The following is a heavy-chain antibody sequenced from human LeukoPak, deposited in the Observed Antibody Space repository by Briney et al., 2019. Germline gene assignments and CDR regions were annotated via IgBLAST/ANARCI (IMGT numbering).Heavy chain of an antibody. CDR2: LYTAGST. Sequence: GGSLRLSCAASGFTVTNNYMSWVRQAPGKGLEWVSILYTAGSTYYADSVKARFTISRDNSRNTVHLQMNSLRVEDTAVYYCARSKTAPGDAFDIWGQGTMVTVSS. J-gene: IGHJ3*02. V-gene: IGHV3-66*01. CDR3: ARSKTAPGDAFDI. CDR1: GFTVTNNY.